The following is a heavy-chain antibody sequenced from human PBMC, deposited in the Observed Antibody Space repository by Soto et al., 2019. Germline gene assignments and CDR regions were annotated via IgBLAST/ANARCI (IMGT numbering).Heavy chain of an antibody. D-gene: IGHD2-8*01. J-gene: IGHJ5*02. Sequence: HVQLQESGPGLVKPSETLSLTCTISGGSISTYYWGWLRQSPGKGLEWIGDISDTGTTSYNPSLHSRVDISVDTSKIRFSLSLKFVTAADTAVYFCARDLSWSSLNGGRVSGWFDPWGQGMLVIVSS. CDR3: ARDLSWSSLNGGRVSGWFDP. V-gene: IGHV4-59*01. CDR2: ISDTGTT. CDR1: GGSISTYY.